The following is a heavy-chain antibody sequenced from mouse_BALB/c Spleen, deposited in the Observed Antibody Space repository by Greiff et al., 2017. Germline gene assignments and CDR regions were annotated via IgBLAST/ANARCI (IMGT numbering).Heavy chain of an antibody. CDR1: GFTFSNYW. D-gene: IGHD1-1*01. J-gene: IGHJ4*01. CDR2: ISSGSSTI. V-gene: IGHV5-17*02. CDR3: ARYVLRGAMDY. Sequence: EVQLVESGGGLVQPGGSMKLSCVASGFTFSNYWMNWVRQSPEKGLEWVAYISSGSSTIYYADTVKGRFTISRDNPKNTLFLQMTSLRSEDTAMYYCARYVLRGAMDYWGQGTSVTVSS.